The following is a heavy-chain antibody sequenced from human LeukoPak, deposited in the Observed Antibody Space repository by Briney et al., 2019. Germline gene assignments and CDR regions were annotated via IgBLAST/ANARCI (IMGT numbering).Heavy chain of an antibody. CDR2: ISDSSGST. CDR1: GFTFSSYA. V-gene: IGHV3-23*01. J-gene: IGHJ4*02. D-gene: IGHD6-13*01. Sequence: GGSLRLSCAASGFTFSSYAMSWVRQAPGKGLEWVSTISDSSGSTKNADSVKGRFTISRDNSKNTLYLHMNSLRAEDTAVYYCAKVKEAAGVDYWGQGTLVTVSS. CDR3: AKVKEAAGVDY.